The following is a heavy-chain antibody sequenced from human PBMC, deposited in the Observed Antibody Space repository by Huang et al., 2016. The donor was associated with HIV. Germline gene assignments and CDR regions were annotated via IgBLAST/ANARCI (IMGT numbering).Heavy chain of an antibody. Sequence: QVQLVQSASELKMPGASVKISCKTSGYTFRRSAMNWVRQAPGQGLEWMGLSNTNTGNPTYAPGLAGRFVFSLDTSVNTAYLQISTLKAEDTAVYYCVRDASAYYPLYYFDFWGQGTLVTVSS. CDR3: VRDASAYYPLYYFDF. CDR2: SNTNTGNP. J-gene: IGHJ4*02. V-gene: IGHV7-4-1*02. CDR1: GYTFRRSA. D-gene: IGHD3-3*01.